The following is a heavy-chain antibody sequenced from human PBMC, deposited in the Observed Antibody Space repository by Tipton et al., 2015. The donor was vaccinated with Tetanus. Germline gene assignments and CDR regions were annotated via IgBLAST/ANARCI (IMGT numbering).Heavy chain of an antibody. V-gene: IGHV3-7*01. D-gene: IGHD5-12*01. J-gene: IGHJ4*02. CDR2: IKQDGSET. Sequence: SLRLSCVASGYNFSDYWMTWVRQATGKGLEWVANIKQDGSETSYVDSVKGRFTISRDNAKNTLFLQMNNLRGDDTAVYYCVRGGSGYGNFDSWGQGTLVTVSS. CDR3: VRGGSGYGNFDS. CDR1: GYNFSDYW.